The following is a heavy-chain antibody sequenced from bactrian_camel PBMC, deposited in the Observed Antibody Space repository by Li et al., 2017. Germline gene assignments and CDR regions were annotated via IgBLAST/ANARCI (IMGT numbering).Heavy chain of an antibody. J-gene: IGHJ4*01. V-gene: IGHV3S63*01. Sequence: HVQLVESGGGSVQSGGSLRLSCVASAFSIGTCCMGVFRQAPGGERGGIVRGEGRDVDGKDASMILVDSVKGRFTVTRNNAENSVVLEMNDLRPKDTGLYYCAVETNHPCCRGTGCYRWWGQGTQVTVS. CDR2: GEGRDVDG. CDR1: AFSIGTCC. CDR3: AVETNHPCCRGTGCYRW. D-gene: IGHD1*01.